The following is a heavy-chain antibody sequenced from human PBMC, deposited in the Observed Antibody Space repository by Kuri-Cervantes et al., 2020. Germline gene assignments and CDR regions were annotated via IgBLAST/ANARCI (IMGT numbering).Heavy chain of an antibody. V-gene: IGHV4-39*07. Sequence: GSLRLSCTVSGGSISSSSYYWGWIRQPPGKGLEWIGEINHSGSTNYNPSLKSRVTISVDTSKNQFSLKLSSVTAADTAVYYCARAPLKGKQWPAVRPWFDPWGQGTLVTVSS. CDR1: GGSISSSSYY. J-gene: IGHJ5*02. CDR3: ARAPLKGKQWPAVRPWFDP. CDR2: INHSGST. D-gene: IGHD6-19*01.